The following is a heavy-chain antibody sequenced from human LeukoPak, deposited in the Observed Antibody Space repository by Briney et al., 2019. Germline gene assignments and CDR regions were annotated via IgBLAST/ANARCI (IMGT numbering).Heavy chain of an antibody. CDR1: GGSISSGGYY. J-gene: IGHJ5*02. CDR2: VYYSGST. D-gene: IGHD3-9*01. Sequence: SETLSLTCTVSGGSISSGGYYWSWIRQHPGKGLEWIGYVYYSGSTYYNPSLRSRVTISVDTSKNQFSLKLSSVTAADTAVYYCARVRSGSALRYFDWLSNDYNWFDPWGQGTLVTVSS. CDR3: ARVRSGSALRYFDWLSNDYNWFDP. V-gene: IGHV4-31*03.